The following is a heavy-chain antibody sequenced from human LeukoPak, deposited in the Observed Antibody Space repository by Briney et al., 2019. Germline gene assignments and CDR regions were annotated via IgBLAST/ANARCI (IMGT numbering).Heavy chain of an antibody. Sequence: ASVKVSYKPSRYTLTDYYIQWVRQAPGQGLEWMGWTNPNSGGTNYAQKFQGRVTMTTDTSISTAFMELSSLRSDDTAVYYCARGFSYFDYWGQGPLVTVSS. CDR1: RYTLTDYY. CDR3: ARGFSYFDY. J-gene: IGHJ4*02. V-gene: IGHV1-2*02. CDR2: TNPNSGGT.